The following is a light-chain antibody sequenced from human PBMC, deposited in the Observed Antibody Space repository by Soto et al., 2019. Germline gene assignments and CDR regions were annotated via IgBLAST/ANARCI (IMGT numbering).Light chain of an antibody. V-gene: IGKV1-17*01. Sequence: DIQMTQSPSPLSACVGDKGTITFWASRGLRNHLAWYQAKPGKAPKRLIYAASGLQSGVPSRFSGSGSGTEFSLTISSLQPEDLAIYYCLQHDTYPLTFGQGTKVDIK. CDR2: AAS. CDR1: RGLRNH. J-gene: IGKJ1*01. CDR3: LQHDTYPLT.